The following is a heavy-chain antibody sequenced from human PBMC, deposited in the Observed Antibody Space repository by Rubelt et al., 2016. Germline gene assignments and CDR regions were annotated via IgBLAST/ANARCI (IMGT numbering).Heavy chain of an antibody. V-gene: IGHV4-59*08. J-gene: IGHJ4*02. Sequence: QVQLQESGPGLVKPSETLSLTCTVSGGSISSYYWSWIRQPPGKGLEWIGYIYYSGSTNYNPSLRSRFTRSLATSKNRFYLKLGSVTAAETAVYYCARRHYYDSSGYDYWGQGTLVTVSS. CDR2: IYYSGST. CDR1: GGSISSYY. D-gene: IGHD3-22*01. CDR3: ARRHYYDSSGYDY.